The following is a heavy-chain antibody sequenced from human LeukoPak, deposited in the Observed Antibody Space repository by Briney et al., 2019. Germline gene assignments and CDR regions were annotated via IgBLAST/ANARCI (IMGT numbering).Heavy chain of an antibody. D-gene: IGHD6-13*01. CDR3: AKGRGSSSWTNLDY. Sequence: GGSLRLSCAASGFTFTNYAMSWVRQAPGKGLEWVSGISDTGGSTYYADSVKGRFTISRDNSKNTLYLQMNGLRAEDTAVYYCAKGRGSSSWTNLDYWGQGTLVTVSS. CDR1: GFTFTNYA. CDR2: ISDTGGST. V-gene: IGHV3-23*01. J-gene: IGHJ4*02.